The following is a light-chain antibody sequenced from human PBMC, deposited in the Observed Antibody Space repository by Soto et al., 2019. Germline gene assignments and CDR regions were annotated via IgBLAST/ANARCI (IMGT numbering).Light chain of an antibody. V-gene: IGLV2-14*01. Sequence: QSALTQPASVCGSPGQSITISCTGTSSDVGNYNYVSWYQQHPAKAPKLMIFEVSNRPSGISSRFSGSKSGNTASLTISGLQAEDEADYYCSSYTSSSNYVFGTGTKV. CDR2: EVS. J-gene: IGLJ1*01. CDR1: SSDVGNYNY. CDR3: SSYTSSSNYV.